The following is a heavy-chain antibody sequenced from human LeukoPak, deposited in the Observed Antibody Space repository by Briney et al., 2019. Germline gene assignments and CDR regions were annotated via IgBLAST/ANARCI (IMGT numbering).Heavy chain of an antibody. CDR1: GFTFSNYW. J-gene: IGHJ6*03. CDR3: ANCLTGGMTTAKIHQPMDV. D-gene: IGHD4-11*01. Sequence: PGGSLRLSCAASGFTFSNYWMLWVRQAPGKGLEWVASIKQDGSEKYYVDSMKGRFTISRDNAKNSLYLQMNSLRAEDTAVYYCANCLTGGMTTAKIHQPMDVWGKGTTVTVSS. CDR2: IKQDGSEK. V-gene: IGHV3-7*01.